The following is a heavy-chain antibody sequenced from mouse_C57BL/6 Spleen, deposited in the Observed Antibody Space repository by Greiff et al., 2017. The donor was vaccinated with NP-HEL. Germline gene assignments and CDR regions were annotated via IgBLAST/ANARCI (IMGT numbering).Heavy chain of an antibody. CDR3: ARSLYDYDVLAY. J-gene: IGHJ3*01. CDR2: ISNLAYSI. V-gene: IGHV5-15*04. D-gene: IGHD2-4*01. CDR1: GFTFSDYG. Sequence: EVKVEESGGGLVQPGGSLKLSCAASGFTFSDYGMAWVRQAPRKGPEWVAFISNLAYSIYYADTVTGRFTISRENAKNTLYLEMSSLRSEDTAMYYCARSLYDYDVLAYWGQGTLVTVSA.